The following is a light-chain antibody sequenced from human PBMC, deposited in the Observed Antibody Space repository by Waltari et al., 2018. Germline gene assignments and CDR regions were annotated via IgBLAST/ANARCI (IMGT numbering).Light chain of an antibody. J-gene: IGKJ1*01. CDR2: GAS. CDR1: QSVGRT. V-gene: IGKV3-20*01. CDR3: QHYVRLPAT. Sequence: EIVLTQSPGTLSLSQGERAALSCRASQSVGRTLAWYQQKPGQAPRLLISGASNRATGIPDRFSGSGSGTDFSLTISGLEPEDFAVYYCQHYVRLPATFGQGTKVEIK.